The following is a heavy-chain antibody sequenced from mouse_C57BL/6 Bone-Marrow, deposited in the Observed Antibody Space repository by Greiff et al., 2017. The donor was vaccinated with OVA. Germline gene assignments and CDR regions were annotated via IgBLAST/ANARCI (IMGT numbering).Heavy chain of an antibody. Sequence: EVKLEESGGDLVKPGGSLKLSCAASGFTFSSYGMSWVRQTPDKRLEWVATLSSGGSYTYYPDSVKGRFTISIDNAKNTLYLQMSSLKSEDTAMYYCARWLLLAWFAYWGQGTLVTVSA. CDR2: LSSGGSYT. CDR1: GFTFSSYG. J-gene: IGHJ3*01. D-gene: IGHD2-3*01. V-gene: IGHV5-6*02. CDR3: ARWLLLAWFAY.